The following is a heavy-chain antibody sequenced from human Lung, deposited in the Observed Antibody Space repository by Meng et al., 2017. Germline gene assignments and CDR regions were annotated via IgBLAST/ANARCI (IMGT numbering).Heavy chain of an antibody. CDR1: GGSFSDYY. V-gene: IGHV4-34*01. J-gene: IGHJ4*02. CDR3: ARGPTTMAHDFDY. D-gene: IGHD4-11*01. CDR2: INHSGST. Sequence: QGQLPQWGEGLWKPSETLSLTCVVSGGSFSDYYWSWIRQPPGKGLEWIGEINHSGSTNYNPSLESRATISVDTSQNNLSLKLSSVTAADSAVYYCARGPTTMAHDFDYWGQGTLVTVSS.